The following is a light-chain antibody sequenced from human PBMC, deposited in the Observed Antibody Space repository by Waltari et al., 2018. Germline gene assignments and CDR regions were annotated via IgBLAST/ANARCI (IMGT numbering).Light chain of an antibody. Sequence: QSALTQPASVSGSPGQSIPISCTGTSRDVGSYNLVSWYQQHPGKAPKLMIYEVSQRPSGVSNRFSGSKSGNTASLTISGLQAEDEADYYCCSYARSSTYVFATGTKVTVL. CDR1: SRDVGSYNL. J-gene: IGLJ1*01. CDR3: CSYARSSTYV. V-gene: IGLV2-23*02. CDR2: EVS.